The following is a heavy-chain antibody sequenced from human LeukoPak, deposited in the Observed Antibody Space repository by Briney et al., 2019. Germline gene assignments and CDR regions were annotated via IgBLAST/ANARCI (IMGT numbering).Heavy chain of an antibody. V-gene: IGHV3-21*01. Sequence: GESLRLSCAASGFTFSTYSMNWVRQAPGKGLEWVSSISSSSSYIYYADSVKGRFTISRDNAKNSLYLQMNSLRAEDTAVYYCARQTLLRGQLGGMDVWGQGTTVTVSS. CDR2: ISSSSSYI. D-gene: IGHD3-16*01. J-gene: IGHJ6*02. CDR1: GFTFSTYS. CDR3: ARQTLLRGQLGGMDV.